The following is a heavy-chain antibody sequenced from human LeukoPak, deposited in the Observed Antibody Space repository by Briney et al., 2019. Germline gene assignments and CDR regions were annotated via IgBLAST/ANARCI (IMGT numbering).Heavy chain of an antibody. J-gene: IGHJ4*02. CDR2: INPNSGGT. Sequence: RASVKVSCKASGYTFTIYYIHWVRQAPGQGLEWMGWINPNSGGTNYAQKFQGRVTMTRDTSISTAYMELSRLRSDDTAVYYCARGAEPEITIFGVVNAIFLDYWGQGTLVTVSS. D-gene: IGHD3-3*01. CDR3: ARGAEPEITIFGVVNAIFLDY. CDR1: GYTFTIYY. V-gene: IGHV1-2*02.